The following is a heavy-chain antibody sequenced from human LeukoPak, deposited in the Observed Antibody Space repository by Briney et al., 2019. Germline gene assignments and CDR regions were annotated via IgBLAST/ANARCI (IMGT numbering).Heavy chain of an antibody. CDR2: IYYSGST. CDR3: ARRTTHYDFWSGYYY. V-gene: IGHV4-39*01. CDR1: GGSISSSSYY. J-gene: IGHJ4*02. D-gene: IGHD3-3*01. Sequence: PSETLSLTCTVSGGSISSSSYYWGWVRQPPGKGLEWIGSIYYSGSTYYNPFLKSRVTISVDTSKNQFSLKLSSVTAADTAVYYCARRTTHYDFWSGYYYWGQGTLVTVSS.